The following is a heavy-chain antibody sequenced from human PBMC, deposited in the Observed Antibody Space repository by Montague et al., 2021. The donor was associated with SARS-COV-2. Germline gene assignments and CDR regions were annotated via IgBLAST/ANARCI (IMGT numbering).Heavy chain of an antibody. CDR3: VREYRIDLWQTNWYFGL. D-gene: IGHD3-3*01. CDR2: IYHSGTT. V-gene: IGHV4-59*01. Sequence: SETLSLTCTVSGGSISGYYWCWIWKPPWTGLEWIGYIYHSGTTKYYYSPTSRVSISADTSKNKFPLSLSSETAADTAVYYCVREYRIDLWQTNWYFGLWGRGALVTVSS. J-gene: IGHJ2*01. CDR1: GGSISGYY.